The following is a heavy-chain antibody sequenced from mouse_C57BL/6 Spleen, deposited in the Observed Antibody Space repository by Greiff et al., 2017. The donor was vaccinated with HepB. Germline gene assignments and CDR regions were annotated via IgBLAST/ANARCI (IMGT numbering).Heavy chain of an antibody. CDR3: ARHVGLSRGFDY. D-gene: IGHD2-2*01. J-gene: IGHJ2*01. Sequence: EVMLVESGGGLVKPGGSLKLSCAASGFTFSSYTMSWVRQTPEKRLEWVATISGGGGNTYYPDSVKGRFTISRDNAKNTLYLQMSSLRSEDTALYYCARHVGLSRGFDYWGQGTTLTVSS. CDR2: ISGGGGNT. CDR1: GFTFSSYT. V-gene: IGHV5-9*01.